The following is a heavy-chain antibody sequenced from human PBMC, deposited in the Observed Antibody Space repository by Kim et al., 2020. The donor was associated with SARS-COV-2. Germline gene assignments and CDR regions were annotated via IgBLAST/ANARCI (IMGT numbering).Heavy chain of an antibody. D-gene: IGHD2-2*02. Sequence: SETLSLTCAVYGGSFSGYYWSWIRQPPGKGLEWIGEINHSGSTNYNPSLKSRVTISVDTSKNQFSLKLSSVTAADTAVYYCARGGFIVVVPAAIPPFFHYWGQGTLVTVSS. V-gene: IGHV4-34*01. J-gene: IGHJ4*02. CDR3: ARGGFIVVVPAAIPPFFHY. CDR1: GGSFSGYY. CDR2: INHSGST.